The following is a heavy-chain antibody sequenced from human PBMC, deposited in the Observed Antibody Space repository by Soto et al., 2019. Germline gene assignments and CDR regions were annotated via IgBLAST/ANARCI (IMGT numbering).Heavy chain of an antibody. D-gene: IGHD6-6*01. Sequence: PSETLSLTCTVSGGSISSGGYYWSWIRQHPGKGLEWIGYIYYSGSTYYNPSLKSRVTISVDTSKNQFSLKLSSVTAADTAVYYCARGIAARESFDYWGQGTLGTVSA. CDR2: IYYSGST. J-gene: IGHJ4*02. V-gene: IGHV4-31*03. CDR3: ARGIAARESFDY. CDR1: GGSISSGGYY.